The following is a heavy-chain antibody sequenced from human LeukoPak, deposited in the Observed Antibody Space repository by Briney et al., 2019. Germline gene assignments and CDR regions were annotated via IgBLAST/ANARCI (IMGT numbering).Heavy chain of an antibody. Sequence: SETLSLTCTVSGGSISSYYWSWIRQPPGKGLEGIGYIYYSGSTNYNPSLKSRVTISVDTSKNQFSLKLSSVTAADTAVYYCARVLQGPFDYWGQGTLVTVSS. CDR3: ARVLQGPFDY. CDR1: GGSISSYY. J-gene: IGHJ4*02. CDR2: IYYSGST. V-gene: IGHV4-59*01. D-gene: IGHD4-11*01.